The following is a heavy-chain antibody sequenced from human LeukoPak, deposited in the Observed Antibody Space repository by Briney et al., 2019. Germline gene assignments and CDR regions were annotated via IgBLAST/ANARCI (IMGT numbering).Heavy chain of an antibody. CDR1: GYTFTGYY. J-gene: IGHJ5*02. D-gene: IGHD2-15*01. Sequence: ASVKVSCKASGYTFTGYYMHWVRQAPGQGLEWMGWINPNSGGTNYAQKFQGRVTMTRDTSISTAYMELSRLRSDDTAVYYCARDLGYCSGGSCYPWFDPRGQEPWSPSPQ. CDR2: INPNSGGT. V-gene: IGHV1-2*02. CDR3: ARDLGYCSGGSCYPWFDP.